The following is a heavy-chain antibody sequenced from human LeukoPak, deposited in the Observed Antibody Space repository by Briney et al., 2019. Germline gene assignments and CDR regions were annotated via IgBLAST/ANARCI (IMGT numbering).Heavy chain of an antibody. Sequence: GGSLRLSCAASGFIFSNAWMAWVRQAPGKGLEWVGRIKSKTDGGTTDYAAPVKGRFTISRDDSKNTLYLQMNSLKTEDTAVYYCTTQRSRITMVRGVIRSDHWGQGTLVTVSS. V-gene: IGHV3-15*01. J-gene: IGHJ4*02. D-gene: IGHD3-10*01. CDR1: GFIFSNAW. CDR3: TTQRSRITMVRGVIRSDH. CDR2: IKSKTDGGTT.